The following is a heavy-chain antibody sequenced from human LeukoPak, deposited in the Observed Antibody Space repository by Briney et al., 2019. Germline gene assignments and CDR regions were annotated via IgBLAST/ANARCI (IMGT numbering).Heavy chain of an antibody. CDR1: GFTFSSYS. J-gene: IGHJ3*02. Sequence: GGSLRLSCAASGFTFSSYSMNWVRQAPGKGLEWVSSISSSSSYIYYADSVKGRFTISRDNAKNSLYLQMNSLRAEDTAVYHCARDLKEGLITFGGAPGAFDIWGQGTMVTVSS. V-gene: IGHV3-21*01. D-gene: IGHD3-16*01. CDR3: ARDLKEGLITFGGAPGAFDI. CDR2: ISSSSSYI.